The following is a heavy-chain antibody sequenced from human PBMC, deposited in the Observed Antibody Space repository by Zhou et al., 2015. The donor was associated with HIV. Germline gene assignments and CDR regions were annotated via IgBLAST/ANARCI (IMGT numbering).Heavy chain of an antibody. Sequence: QVQLVQSGAEVKKPGSSVKVSCKASGDTISSYAISWVRQAPGQGLEWMGWISAYNGNTNYAQKLQGRVTMTTDTSTSTAYMELRSLRSDDTAVYYCARAIGHPYYFDYWGQGTLVTVSS. V-gene: IGHV1-18*01. CDR2: ISAYNGNT. CDR3: ARAIGHPYYFDY. J-gene: IGHJ4*02. D-gene: IGHD1-26*01. CDR1: GDTISSYA.